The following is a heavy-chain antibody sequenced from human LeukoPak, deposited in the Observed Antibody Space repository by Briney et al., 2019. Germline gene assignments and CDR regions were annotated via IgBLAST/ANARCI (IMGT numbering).Heavy chain of an antibody. CDR3: SRQVVTTHN. Sequence: GGSLKLSCAASGFNFSGSAMHWVRQASGKGLEWVGRIRSKANSYATAYAASVQGRFTISKDDSKHTAYLQMNSLKTEDTAVYYCSRQVVTTHNWGQGTLVTVSS. J-gene: IGHJ4*02. V-gene: IGHV3-73*01. D-gene: IGHD2-21*02. CDR1: GFNFSGSA. CDR2: IRSKANSYAT.